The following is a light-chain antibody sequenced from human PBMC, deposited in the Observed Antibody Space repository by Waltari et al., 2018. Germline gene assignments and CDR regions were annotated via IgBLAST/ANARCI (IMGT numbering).Light chain of an antibody. Sequence: AAPKLLIYGSTSRPLGVPDRFFGSTSGTSASLAITGLQAEDEGDYYCQSYDTSLSVVFGGGTKLTVL. V-gene: IGLV1-40*01. J-gene: IGLJ3*02. CDR3: QSYDTSLSVV. CDR2: GST.